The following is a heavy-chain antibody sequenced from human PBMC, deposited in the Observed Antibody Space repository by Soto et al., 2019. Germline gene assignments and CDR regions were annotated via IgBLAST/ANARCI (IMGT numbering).Heavy chain of an antibody. V-gene: IGHV3-48*02. J-gene: IGHJ4*02. Sequence: GGSLRLCCSASGFTFSSYSMNWVRQAPGKGLEWVSYISSSSSTIYYADSVKGRFTISRDNAKNSLYLQMNSLRDEDTAVYYCARVLKIAEAGSRNQGYWGQGTLVTVSS. D-gene: IGHD6-13*01. CDR3: ARVLKIAEAGSRNQGY. CDR2: ISSSSSTI. CDR1: GFTFSSYS.